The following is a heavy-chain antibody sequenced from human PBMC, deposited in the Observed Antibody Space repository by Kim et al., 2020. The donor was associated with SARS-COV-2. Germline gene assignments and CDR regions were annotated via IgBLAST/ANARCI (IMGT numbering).Heavy chain of an antibody. D-gene: IGHD2-2*01. V-gene: IGHV3-48*02. CDR2: ISSSSSTI. CDR1: GFTFSSYS. Sequence: GGSLRLSCAASGFTFSSYSMNWVRQAPGKGLEWVSYISSSSSTIYYADSVKGRFTISRDNAKNSLYLQMNSLRDEDTAVYYCARTPVVPINVNAFDIWGQGTMVTVSS. J-gene: IGHJ3*02. CDR3: ARTPVVPINVNAFDI.